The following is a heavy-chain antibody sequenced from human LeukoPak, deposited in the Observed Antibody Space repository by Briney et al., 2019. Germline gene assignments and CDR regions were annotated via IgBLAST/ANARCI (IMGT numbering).Heavy chain of an antibody. D-gene: IGHD4-23*01. CDR1: GDSISTSNSY. V-gene: IGHV4-39*01. J-gene: IGHJ6*03. CDR3: ARGIDGWKLLPGYYFYMDV. CDR2: IYYSGNT. Sequence: SETLSLTCTVSGDSISTSNSYWGWIRQPPGKGLEWIGSIYYSGNTYYNASLKSRVTISVDTSKNQFPLKFTSVTAADTAVYYCARGIDGWKLLPGYYFYMDVWGTGTTVTISS.